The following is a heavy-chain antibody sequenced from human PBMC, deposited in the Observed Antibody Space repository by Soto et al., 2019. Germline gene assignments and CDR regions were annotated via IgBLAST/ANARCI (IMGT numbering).Heavy chain of an antibody. CDR3: ARDLSGSTNPYYCCYGMDV. D-gene: IGHD1-26*01. V-gene: IGHV3-7*04. Sequence: EVQLVESGGGLVQPGGSLRLSCAASGFTFSSYWMSWVRQAPGKGLEWVANIKQDGSEKYYVDSVKGRFTISRDNAKNXLXPQMNGLRAEDTAVYYCARDLSGSTNPYYCCYGMDVWGQGTTVTVSS. CDR2: IKQDGSEK. CDR1: GFTFSSYW. J-gene: IGHJ6*02.